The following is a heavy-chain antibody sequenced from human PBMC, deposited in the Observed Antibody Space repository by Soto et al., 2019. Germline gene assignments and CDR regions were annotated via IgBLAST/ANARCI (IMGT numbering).Heavy chain of an antibody. CDR2: ISYDGSNK. Sequence: QVQLVESGGGVVQPGRSLRLSCAASGFTFSSYAMHWVRQAPGKGLEWVAVISYDGSNKYYADSVKGRFTIYRDNSKNTLYLQMNSLRAEDTAVYYCARGRELLRLFDHWGQGTLVTVSS. CDR1: GFTFSSYA. CDR3: ARGRELLRLFDH. J-gene: IGHJ4*02. D-gene: IGHD1-26*01. V-gene: IGHV3-30-3*01.